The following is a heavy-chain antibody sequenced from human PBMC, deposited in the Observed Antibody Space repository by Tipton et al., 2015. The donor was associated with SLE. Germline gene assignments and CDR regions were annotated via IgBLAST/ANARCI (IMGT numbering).Heavy chain of an antibody. D-gene: IGHD2-2*01. CDR3: ARADGPEDY. CDR1: GGSFSGYY. CDR2: INHSGST. J-gene: IGHJ4*02. V-gene: IGHV4-34*01. Sequence: TLSLTCAVYGGSFSGYYWSWIRQPPEKGLEWIGEINHSGSTNYNPSLKSRVTISVDTSKNQFSLQLNSVTPEDTAVYYCARADGPEDYWGQGTLVTVSS.